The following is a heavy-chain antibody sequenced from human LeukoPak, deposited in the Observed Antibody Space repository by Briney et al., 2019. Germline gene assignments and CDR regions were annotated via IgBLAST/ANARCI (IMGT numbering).Heavy chain of an antibody. CDR2: ISYDGSNK. CDR1: GFTFDDYA. V-gene: IGHV3-30*18. CDR3: AKAGQWLAPGDY. D-gene: IGHD6-19*01. J-gene: IGHJ4*02. Sequence: GGSLRLSCAASGFTFDDYAMHWVRQAPGKGLEWMAVISYDGSNKYYADSAKGRFTISRDNSKNTLYLQMNSLRAEDTAVYYCAKAGQWLAPGDYWGQGTLVTVSS.